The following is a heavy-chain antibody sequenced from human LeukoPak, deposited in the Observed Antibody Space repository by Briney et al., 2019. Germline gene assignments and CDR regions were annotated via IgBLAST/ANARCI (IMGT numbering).Heavy chain of an antibody. V-gene: IGHV3-74*01. CDR1: GFTFSSYW. Sequence: GGSLRLSCAGSGFTFSSYWMHWVRQAPGRGLVWISRISTDGAVTGYADSVKGRFTISRDNAKNTLYLQMNSLRAEDTAVYYCARDRTTVTLFDNWGQGALVTVSS. D-gene: IGHD4-17*01. CDR3: ARDRTTVTLFDN. CDR2: ISTDGAVT. J-gene: IGHJ4*02.